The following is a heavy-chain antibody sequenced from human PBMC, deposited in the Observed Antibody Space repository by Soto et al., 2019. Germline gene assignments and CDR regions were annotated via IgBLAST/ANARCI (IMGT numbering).Heavy chain of an antibody. Sequence: QVQLVQSGAEVKKPGSSVKVSCKASGGTFSSYAISWVRQAPGQGLEWMGGIIPIFGTANYAQKFQGRVTITADESTSTAYMELSSLRSEDTAVYYCARYSYSSSWPYYYYYGMDVSGQGTTVTVSS. J-gene: IGHJ6*02. CDR2: IIPIFGTA. V-gene: IGHV1-69*01. D-gene: IGHD6-13*01. CDR1: GGTFSSYA. CDR3: ARYSYSSSWPYYYYYGMDV.